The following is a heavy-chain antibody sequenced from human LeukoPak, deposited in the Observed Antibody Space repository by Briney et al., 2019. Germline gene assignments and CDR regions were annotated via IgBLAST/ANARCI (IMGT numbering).Heavy chain of an antibody. V-gene: IGHV1-46*03. CDR2: INPSGGST. Sequence: ASVKVSCKASGGTFSSYAMSWVRQAPGQGLEWMGIINPSGGSTSYAQKFQGRVTMTRDTSTSTVYMELSSLRSEDTAVYYCARDRDFWSGYGEFEYFQHWGQGTLVTVSS. D-gene: IGHD3-3*01. CDR1: GGTFSSYA. CDR3: ARDRDFWSGYGEFEYFQH. J-gene: IGHJ1*01.